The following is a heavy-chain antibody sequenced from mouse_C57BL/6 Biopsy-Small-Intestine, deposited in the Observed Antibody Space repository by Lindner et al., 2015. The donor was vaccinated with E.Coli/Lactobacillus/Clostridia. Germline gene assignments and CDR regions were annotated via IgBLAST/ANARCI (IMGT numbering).Heavy chain of an antibody. CDR3: ARRYGNSYYFDY. Sequence: VQLQESGPELVKPGASVKISCKASGYSFTGYWIGWVKQRPGRGLEWIGEALPGSNNVNYNEKFKGKATFTADTSSNTAYMQLSSLTTEDSAIYYCARRYGNSYYFDYWGRGTTLTVSS. CDR1: GYSFTGYW. CDR2: ALPGSNNV. D-gene: IGHD2-1*01. J-gene: IGHJ2*01. V-gene: IGHV1-9*01.